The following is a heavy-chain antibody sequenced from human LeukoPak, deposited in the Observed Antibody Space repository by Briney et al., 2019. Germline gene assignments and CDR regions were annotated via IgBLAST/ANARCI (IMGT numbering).Heavy chain of an antibody. D-gene: IGHD6-19*01. CDR1: GYTFTGYY. V-gene: IGHV1-2*02. CDR2: INPSSGGT. CDR3: ARDLTIAVATDY. J-gene: IGHJ4*02. Sequence: ASVKVSCKASGYTFTGYYMHWVRQAPGQGLEWMGWINPSSGGTNYAQKFQGRVTMTRDTSISTAYMELSRLRSDDTAVYYCARDLTIAVATDYWGQGTLVTVSS.